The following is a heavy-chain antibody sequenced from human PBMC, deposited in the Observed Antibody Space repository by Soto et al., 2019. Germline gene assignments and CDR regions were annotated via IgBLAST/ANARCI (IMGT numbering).Heavy chain of an antibody. Sequence: QAQVVQSGAEVKEPGASVKVSCKASGYNFRTYGFNWVRQAPGQGLEWMGRISGYNGDTKYAEKFQDRVIMTRDAFTNTVYMDLRSLRSDDTAIYYCARVYVYGADPTPPYNYGMDVWGQGTTVTVSS. CDR2: ISGYNGDT. D-gene: IGHD3-16*01. V-gene: IGHV1-18*01. CDR3: ARVYVYGADPTPPYNYGMDV. J-gene: IGHJ6*02. CDR1: GYNFRTYG.